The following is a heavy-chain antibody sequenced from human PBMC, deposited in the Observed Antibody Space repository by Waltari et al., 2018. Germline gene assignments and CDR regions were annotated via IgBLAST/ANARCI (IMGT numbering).Heavy chain of an antibody. CDR3: VRGVAGGFDI. Sequence: SRNYMSWGRQAPGKGLEWVSVLYGDGRTYYAESVKGRFIISRDNSKNTVYFQMNRLQTEDTAVYFCVRGVAGGFDIWGQGTLVTVSS. V-gene: IGHV3-53*01. D-gene: IGHD6-19*01. CDR2: LYGDGRT. J-gene: IGHJ3*02. CDR1: SRNY.